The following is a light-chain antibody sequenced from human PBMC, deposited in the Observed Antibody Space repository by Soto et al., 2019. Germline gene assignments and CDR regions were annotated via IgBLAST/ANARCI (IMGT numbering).Light chain of an antibody. CDR2: AAS. V-gene: IGKV1D-8*01. J-gene: IGKJ1*01. Sequence: VIWMTQSPSLLSASTGDRVTISCRISQGISSYLAWYQQKPGKAPELLIYAASTLQSGVPSRFSGSGSGTDFTLTISCLQSEDFATYYCQQYYSFPWTFGQGTKVDNK. CDR3: QQYYSFPWT. CDR1: QGISSY.